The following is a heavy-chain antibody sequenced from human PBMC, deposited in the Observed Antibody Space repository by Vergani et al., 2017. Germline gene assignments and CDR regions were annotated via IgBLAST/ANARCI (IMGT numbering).Heavy chain of an antibody. CDR2: IIPNFGTA. Sequence: QVQLVQSGAEVKKPGSSVKVSCKASGGTFSSYAISWVRQAPGQGLEWMGGIIPNFGTANYAQHFRGRVTITADKSTSTAYMELSSLRSADTAVYYCAREAAVVTRGGSFDYWGQGTLVTVSS. CDR3: AREAAVVTRGGSFDY. D-gene: IGHD4-23*01. J-gene: IGHJ4*02. CDR1: GGTFSSYA. V-gene: IGHV1-69*06.